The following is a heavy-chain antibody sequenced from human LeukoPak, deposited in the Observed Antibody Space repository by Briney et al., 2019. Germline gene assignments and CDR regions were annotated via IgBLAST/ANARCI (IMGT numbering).Heavy chain of an antibody. CDR3: AKDQGYYDSSGYGDAFDI. CDR1: GFTFSSYW. CDR2: INSDGSST. D-gene: IGHD3-22*01. J-gene: IGHJ3*02. Sequence: AGSLRLSCAASGFTFSSYWMHWVRQAPGKRLVWVSRINSDGSSTSYADSVKGRFTTSRDNAKNTLYLQMNSLRAEDTAVYYCAKDQGYYDSSGYGDAFDIWGQGTMVTVSS. V-gene: IGHV3-74*01.